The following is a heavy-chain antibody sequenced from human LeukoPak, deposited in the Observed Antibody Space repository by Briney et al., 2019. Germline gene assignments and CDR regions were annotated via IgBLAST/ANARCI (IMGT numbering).Heavy chain of an antibody. CDR2: TYYSGNA. Sequence: SETLSLTCAVYGGSFSGYYWSWIRQPPGKGLECIGYTYYSGNANYNPSLKSRVTISVDTSKNQFSLKLTSVTAADTAVYYCAKGGPEASAGLSWFDPWGQGTLVTVSS. D-gene: IGHD1-14*01. CDR1: GGSFSGYY. CDR3: AKGGPEASAGLSWFDP. V-gene: IGHV4-59*01. J-gene: IGHJ5*02.